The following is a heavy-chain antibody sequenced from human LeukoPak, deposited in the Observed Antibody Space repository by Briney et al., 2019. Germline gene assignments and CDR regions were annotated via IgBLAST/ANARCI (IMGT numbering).Heavy chain of an antibody. CDR3: ARSGQQLGRDYYYYMDV. J-gene: IGHJ6*03. CDR2: INAGNGNT. CDR1: GYTFTSYV. D-gene: IGHD6-13*01. V-gene: IGHV1-3*03. Sequence: ASVKVSCKASGYTFTSYVMHWVRQAPGQRLEWMGWINAGNGNTKYSQEFQGRVTITSDTSASTAYMELSSLRSEDMAVYYCARSGQQLGRDYYYYMDVWGKGTTVTVSS.